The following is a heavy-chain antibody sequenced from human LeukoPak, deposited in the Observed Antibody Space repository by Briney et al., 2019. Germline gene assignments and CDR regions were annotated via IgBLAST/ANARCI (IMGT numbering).Heavy chain of an antibody. CDR2: ISYDGSNK. CDR1: GFTFSSYA. Sequence: GGSLRLSCAASGFTFSSYAMHWVRQAPGKGLEWVAVISYDGSNKYYADSVKGRFTISRHNSKKTLYLQMNSLRAEDTAVYYCARVIRIAVAPFDPWGQGTLVTVSS. J-gene: IGHJ5*02. V-gene: IGHV3-30-3*01. D-gene: IGHD6-19*01. CDR3: ARVIRIAVAPFDP.